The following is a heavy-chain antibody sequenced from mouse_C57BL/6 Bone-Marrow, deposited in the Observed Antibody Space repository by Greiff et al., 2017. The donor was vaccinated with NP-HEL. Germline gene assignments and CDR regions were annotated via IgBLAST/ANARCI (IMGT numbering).Heavy chain of an antibody. CDR3: AGGSSYWYFDF. V-gene: IGHV5-17*01. CDR2: ISSGSSTI. Sequence: EVKVEESGGGLVKPGGSLKLSCAASGFTFSDYGMHWVRQAPEKGLEWVAYISSGSSTIYYADTVKGRCTFSRDNAKNTLFLQMTSLTSEDTVMYYCAGGSSYWYFDFWGTGTTVTVSS. D-gene: IGHD1-1*01. CDR1: GFTFSDYG. J-gene: IGHJ1*03.